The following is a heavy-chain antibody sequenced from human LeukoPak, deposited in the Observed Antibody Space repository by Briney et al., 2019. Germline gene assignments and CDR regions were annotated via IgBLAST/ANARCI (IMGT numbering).Heavy chain of an antibody. D-gene: IGHD3-22*01. V-gene: IGHV4-4*02. CDR3: ARDLSYYYDSSGYFARGNYFDY. J-gene: IGHJ4*02. CDR2: IYHSGST. Sequence: SETLSLTCAVSGGSISSSNWWSWVRQPPGKGLEWIGEIYHSGSTNYNPSLKSRVTISVDKSKNQFSLKLSSVTAADTAVYYCARDLSYYYDSSGYFARGNYFDYWGQGTLVTVSS. CDR1: GGSISSSNW.